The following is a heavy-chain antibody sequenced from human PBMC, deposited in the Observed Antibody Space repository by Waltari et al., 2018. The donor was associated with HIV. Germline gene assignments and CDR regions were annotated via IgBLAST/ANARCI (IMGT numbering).Heavy chain of an antibody. Sequence: EVQLVESGGGLVQPGGSLRLPCAASGFTFNMFSMNWVRQAPGKGLEWVSYISSSSSTIYYADSVKGRFTVSRDNAKNSLYLQMNSLRAEDTAVYYCARAFFYNSWFDPWGQGTLVTVSS. CDR3: ARAFFYNSWFDP. J-gene: IGHJ5*02. D-gene: IGHD4-4*01. V-gene: IGHV3-48*01. CDR2: ISSSSSTI. CDR1: GFTFNMFS.